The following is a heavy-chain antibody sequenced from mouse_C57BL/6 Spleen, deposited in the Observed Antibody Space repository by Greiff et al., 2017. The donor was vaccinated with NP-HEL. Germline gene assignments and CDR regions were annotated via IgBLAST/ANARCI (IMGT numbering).Heavy chain of an antibody. CDR3: ASDYGSSSFAY. D-gene: IGHD1-1*01. CDR1: GYTFTDYY. CDR2: INPNNGGT. V-gene: IGHV1-26*01. J-gene: IGHJ3*01. Sequence: EVKLQQSGPELVKPGASVKISCKASGYTFTDYYMNWVKQSHGKSLEWIGDINPNNGGTSYNQKFKGKATLTVDKSSSTAYMELRSLTSEDAAVYYCASDYGSSSFAYWGQGTLVTVSA.